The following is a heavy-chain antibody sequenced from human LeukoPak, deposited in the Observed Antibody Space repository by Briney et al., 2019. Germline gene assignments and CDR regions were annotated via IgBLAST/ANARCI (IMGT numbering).Heavy chain of an antibody. CDR2: ISGIGGST. CDR3: ANLPEY. D-gene: IGHD1-14*01. V-gene: IGHV3-23*01. J-gene: IGHJ4*02. Sequence: GGSLRLSCAASGFTFSSFAMSWVRQAPGRGLEWVSVISGIGGSTYYTDSVKGRFTISRDNSKNTLYLQMNSLRAEDTAVYYCANLPEYWGQGTLVTVSS. CDR1: GFTFSSFA.